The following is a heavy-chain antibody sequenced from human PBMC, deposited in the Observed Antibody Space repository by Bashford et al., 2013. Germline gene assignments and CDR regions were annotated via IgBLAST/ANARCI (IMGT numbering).Heavy chain of an antibody. CDR2: IGSSSRTK. CDR3: ARESTNGWTGSFDF. CDR1: RFDFNSYS. J-gene: IGHJ3*01. Sequence: VLCLGSLRLSCEASRFDFNSYSMNWVRQAPGKGLEWVAFIGSSSRTKYYADSVKGRFTVSRDNAKSSLYLQMNSLRVEDTAVYYCARESTNGWTGSFDFWGQGTTVTVSS. V-gene: IGHV3-48*01. D-gene: IGHD2-8*01.